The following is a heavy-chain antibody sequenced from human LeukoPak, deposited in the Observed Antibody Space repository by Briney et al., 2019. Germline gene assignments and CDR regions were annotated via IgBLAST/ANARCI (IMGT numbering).Heavy chain of an antibody. CDR3: ARGLYSSGWYFDY. V-gene: IGHV3-66*01. Sequence: GGSLRLSCAASRFTISSNYMSWVRQAPGKGLDWVSVIPSGGSTYYSDSVKGRFTISRDNSKNTLYLQMNTLRAEDTAVYYCARGLYSSGWYFDYWGQGTLVTVSS. CDR1: RFTISSNY. J-gene: IGHJ4*02. CDR2: IPSGGST. D-gene: IGHD6-19*01.